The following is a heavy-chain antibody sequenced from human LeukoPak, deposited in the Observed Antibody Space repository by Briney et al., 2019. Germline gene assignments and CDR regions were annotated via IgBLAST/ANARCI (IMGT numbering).Heavy chain of an antibody. V-gene: IGHV3-49*04. J-gene: IGHJ4*02. CDR3: TSHYYDSSGSDY. CDR1: AFIFSGHW. Sequence: PGGSLRLSCEGSAFIFSGHWMNWVRQAPGKGLEWVGFIRSKAYGGTTEYAASVKGRFTISRDDSKSIAYLQMNSLKTEDTAVYYCTSHYYDSSGSDYWGQGTLVTVSS. D-gene: IGHD3-22*01. CDR2: IRSKAYGGTT.